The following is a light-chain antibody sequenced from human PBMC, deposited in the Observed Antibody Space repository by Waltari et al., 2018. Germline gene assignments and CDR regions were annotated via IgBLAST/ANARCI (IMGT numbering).Light chain of an antibody. J-gene: IGLJ2*01. V-gene: IGLV2-8*01. CDR2: EVS. Sequence: QSALTQPPSASGSPGQSVTISCTGTSSDAGGYNYVSWYRQHPGKAPNLMLSEVSERPSGVPDRFSGSKSGNTASLTVSGLQAEDEADYYCSSYAGSNNVVFGGGTKLTVL. CDR3: SSYAGSNNVV. CDR1: SSDAGGYNY.